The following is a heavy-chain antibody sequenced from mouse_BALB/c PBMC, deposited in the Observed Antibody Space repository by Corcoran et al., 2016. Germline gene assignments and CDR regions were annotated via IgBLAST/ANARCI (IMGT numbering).Heavy chain of an antibody. CDR2: IYWDDDK. V-gene: IGHV8-12*01. J-gene: IGHJ2*01. D-gene: IGHD2-1*01. CDR1: GFSLRTSGMG. Sequence: QVTLKESGPGILQPSQTLSLTCSFSGFSLRTSGMGVSWIRQPSGKGLEWLAHIYWDDDKRYNPSLKSRLTISKDTSRNQVFLKITSVDTADTATYYCARSLLYSYYFDYWGQGTTLTVSS. CDR3: ARSLLYSYYFDY.